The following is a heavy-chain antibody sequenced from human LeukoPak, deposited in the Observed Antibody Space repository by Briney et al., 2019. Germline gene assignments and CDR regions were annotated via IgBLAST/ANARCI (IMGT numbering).Heavy chain of an antibody. Sequence: GASVKVSCKASGFTFTTHDYNWVRQAPGQGLEWMGWISAYNGNTNYAQKLQGRVTMTTDTSTSTAYMELRSLRSDDTAVYYCARDSGYRGYDYWGQGTLVTVSS. V-gene: IGHV1-18*01. CDR1: GFTFTTHD. CDR2: ISAYNGNT. CDR3: ARDSGYRGYDY. D-gene: IGHD5-18*01. J-gene: IGHJ4*02.